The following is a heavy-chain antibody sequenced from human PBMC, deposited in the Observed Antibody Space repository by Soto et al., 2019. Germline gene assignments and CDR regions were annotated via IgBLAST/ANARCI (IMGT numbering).Heavy chain of an antibody. D-gene: IGHD6-6*01. V-gene: IGHV4-34*01. CDR1: GGSFSGYY. CDR3: ARKYSRPNLENWFDP. Sequence: SETLSLTCAVYGGSFSGYYWSWIRQPPGKGLEWIGEINHSGSTNYNPSLKSRVTISVDTSKNQFSLKLSSVTAADTAVYYCARKYSRPNLENWFDPWGQGTLVTVSS. CDR2: INHSGST. J-gene: IGHJ5*02.